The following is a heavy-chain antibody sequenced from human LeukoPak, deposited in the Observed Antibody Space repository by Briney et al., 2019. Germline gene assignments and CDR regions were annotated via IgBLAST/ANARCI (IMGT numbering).Heavy chain of an antibody. Sequence: GASVKVSCKASGYIFTHYYMHWVRQAPGQELEWMGWINPHSGGTNYAQKFQGRVTMTRDTSISTAYMELSRLRSDDTAVYHCARGYSDGLTFFDYWGQGTLVTVSS. CDR3: ARGYSDGLTFFDY. V-gene: IGHV1-2*02. CDR2: INPHSGGT. J-gene: IGHJ4*02. CDR1: GYIFTHYY. D-gene: IGHD1-26*01.